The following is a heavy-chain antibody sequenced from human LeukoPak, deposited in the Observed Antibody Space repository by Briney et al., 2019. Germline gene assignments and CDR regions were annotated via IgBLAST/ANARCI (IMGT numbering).Heavy chain of an antibody. D-gene: IGHD2-15*01. CDR2: IYSGGST. V-gene: IGHV3-53*04. CDR3: ARAYCSGGSCYPYYFDY. CDR1: GFTVSSNY. Sequence: PGGSLRLSCAASGFTVSSNYMSWVRQAPGKGLEWVSVIYSGGSTYYADSVKGRFTISRHNSKNTLYLQMNSRRAEDTAVYYWARAYCSGGSCYPYYFDYWGQGTLVTVSS. J-gene: IGHJ4*02.